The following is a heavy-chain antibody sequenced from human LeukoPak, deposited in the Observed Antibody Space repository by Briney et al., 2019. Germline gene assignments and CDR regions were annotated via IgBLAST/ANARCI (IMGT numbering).Heavy chain of an antibody. V-gene: IGHV1-69*01. Sequence: SVKVSCKASGVTFINYAISWLRQAPGQGLEWMGGIIPIFGPPNNAQKFQDRVTITADESTSTAYMELSSLRSEDTAVYYCARGDLDCSGGSCYSSLYYYYYMDVWGKGTTVTISS. CDR3: ARGDLDCSGGSCYSSLYYYYYMDV. CDR2: IIPIFGPP. D-gene: IGHD2-15*01. J-gene: IGHJ6*03. CDR1: GVTFINYA.